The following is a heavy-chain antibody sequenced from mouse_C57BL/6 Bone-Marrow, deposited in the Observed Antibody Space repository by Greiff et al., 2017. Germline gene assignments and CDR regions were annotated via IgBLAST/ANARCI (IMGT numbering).Heavy chain of an antibody. CDR3: AREGVMVPYYFDY. CDR1: GYTFTSYW. J-gene: IGHJ2*01. CDR2: IDPSDSYT. Sequence: QVQLQQPGAELVMPGASVKLSCKASGYTFTSYWMHWVKQRPGQGLEWIGEIDPSDSYTNYNQKFKGKSTLTVDKSSSTAYMQLSSLTSEDSAVYYCAREGVMVPYYFDYWGKAPLSQSPQ. D-gene: IGHD2-2*01. V-gene: IGHV1-69*01.